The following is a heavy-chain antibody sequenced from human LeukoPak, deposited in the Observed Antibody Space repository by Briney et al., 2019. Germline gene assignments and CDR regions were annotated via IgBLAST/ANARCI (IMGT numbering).Heavy chain of an antibody. CDR3: VSGSLQSGYNFDY. V-gene: IGHV3-74*01. CDR2: IKYDGSAT. CDR1: GFTFSNYW. Sequence: TGGSLRLSCAASGFTFSNYWMHWIRQVPGKGLVWVSHIKYDGSATNYADSVKGRFTISRDNAKNTLYSQMNSLRAEDTAVYYCVSGSLQSGYNFDYWGQGALVTVSS. D-gene: IGHD3-3*01. J-gene: IGHJ4*02.